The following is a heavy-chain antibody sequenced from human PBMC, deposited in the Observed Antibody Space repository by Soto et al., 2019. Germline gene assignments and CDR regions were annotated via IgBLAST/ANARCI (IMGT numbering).Heavy chain of an antibody. CDR3: AKVSHYDILTGYYLSA. V-gene: IGHV3-23*01. CDR2: ISGSGGST. J-gene: IGHJ5*02. Sequence: PGGSLRLSCAASGFTFSSYAMSWVRQAPGKGLEWVSAISGSGGSTYYADSVKGRFTISRDNSKNTLYLQMNSLRAEDTAVYYCAKVSHYDILTGYYLSAWGQGTLVTVSS. D-gene: IGHD3-9*01. CDR1: GFTFSSYA.